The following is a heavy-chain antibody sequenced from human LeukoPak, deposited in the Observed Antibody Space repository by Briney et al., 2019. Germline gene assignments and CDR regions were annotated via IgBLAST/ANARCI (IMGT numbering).Heavy chain of an antibody. V-gene: IGHV1-2*02. Sequence: GASVKVSCKASGYTFTGYYMHWVRQAPGQGLEWMGWINPNSGGTNYAQKFQGRVTMTRDTSISTAYMELSRLRSDDTAVYYCARAPDYYDSRGRGDDYFDYWGQGTLVTVPS. CDR3: ARAPDYYDSRGRGDDYFDY. J-gene: IGHJ4*02. CDR2: INPNSGGT. D-gene: IGHD3-22*01. CDR1: GYTFTGYY.